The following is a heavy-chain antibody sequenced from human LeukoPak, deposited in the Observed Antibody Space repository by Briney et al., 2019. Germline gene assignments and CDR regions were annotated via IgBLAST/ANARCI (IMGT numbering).Heavy chain of an antibody. CDR3: ANGFSSGWYAHYFDY. CDR1: GFTFSSYA. D-gene: IGHD6-19*01. CDR2: ISGSGGST. Sequence: GGSLRLSCAASGFTFSSYAMSWVRQAPGEGLEWVSAISGSGGSTYYADSVKGRFTISRDNSKNTQYLQMNGLRAEDTAVYYCANGFSSGWYAHYFDYWGQRTLVTVSS. V-gene: IGHV3-23*01. J-gene: IGHJ4*02.